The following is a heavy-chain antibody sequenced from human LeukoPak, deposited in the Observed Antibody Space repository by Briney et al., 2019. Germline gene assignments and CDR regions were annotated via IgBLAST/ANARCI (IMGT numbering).Heavy chain of an antibody. CDR3: AKDRCSNGVGCYYYYMDV. CDR1: GFTFSSYE. J-gene: IGHJ6*03. V-gene: IGHV3-48*03. D-gene: IGHD2-8*01. Sequence: PGGSLRLSCAASGFTFSSYEMNWVRQAPGKGLEWVSYIDSSGSNIHYADSVKGRFSISRDSSKNILYLQMNSLRAEDTAVYYCAKDRCSNGVGCYYYYMDVWGKGTTVTISS. CDR2: IDSSGSNI.